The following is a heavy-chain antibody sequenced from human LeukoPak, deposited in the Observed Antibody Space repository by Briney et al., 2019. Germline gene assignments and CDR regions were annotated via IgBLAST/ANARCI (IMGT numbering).Heavy chain of an antibody. J-gene: IGHJ4*02. CDR3: ARVVWYSYGYFDY. V-gene: IGHV4-38-2*02. CDR1: VYSISSGYY. Sequence: SETLSLTCTVSVYSISSGYYWGWIRQPPGKGLEWIGTIYHSGSTYYNPSLKSRVTISVDTSKNQFSLKLSSVTAADTAVYYCARVVWYSYGYFDYWGQGTLVTVSS. D-gene: IGHD5-18*01. CDR2: IYHSGST.